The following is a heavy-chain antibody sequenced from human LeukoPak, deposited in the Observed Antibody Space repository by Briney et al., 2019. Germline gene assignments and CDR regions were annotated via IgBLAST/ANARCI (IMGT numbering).Heavy chain of an antibody. CDR3: ARFVGATTDDAFDI. CDR1: GGSISNYY. CDR2: INYSGNT. D-gene: IGHD1-26*01. Sequence: SETLSLTCTVSGGSISNYYWSWIRQPPGKGLEWIGNINYSGNTNYNSSLKSRVTISVDTSKNQFSLKLTSVTTADTAVYYCARFVGATTDDAFDIWGQGTMVTVSS. V-gene: IGHV4-59*01. J-gene: IGHJ3*02.